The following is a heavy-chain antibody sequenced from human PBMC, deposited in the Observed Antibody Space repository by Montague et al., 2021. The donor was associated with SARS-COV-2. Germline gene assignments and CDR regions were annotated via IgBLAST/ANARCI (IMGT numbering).Heavy chain of an antibody. D-gene: IGHD3-10*01. J-gene: IGHJ6*03. CDR3: ARLRDGVVPSPILGVGPFYSYYYMDV. V-gene: IGHV4-34*01. CDR1: GSSFSGYY. CDR2: INHGGST. Sequence: SETLSLTCAVHGSSFSGYYWNWIRQSPGKGLEWIGEINHGGSTKFSPSLKGRLTISTDTSKNQFSPKLTSVAAADTAVYYCARLRDGVVPSPILGVGPFYSYYYMDVWGRGTPVTVSS.